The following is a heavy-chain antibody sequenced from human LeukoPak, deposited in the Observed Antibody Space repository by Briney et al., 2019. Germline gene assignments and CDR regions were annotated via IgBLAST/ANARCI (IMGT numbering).Heavy chain of an antibody. CDR2: IYYSGST. D-gene: IGHD4-17*01. CDR3: ARHSTTVTTFAFDI. Sequence: SETLSLTCTVFGGSISSSSYYWGWIRQPPGKGLEWIGSIYYSGSTYYNPSLKSRVTISVDTSKNQFSLKLSSVTAADTAVYYCARHSTTVTTFAFDIWGQGTMVTVSS. CDR1: GGSISSSSYY. J-gene: IGHJ3*02. V-gene: IGHV4-39*01.